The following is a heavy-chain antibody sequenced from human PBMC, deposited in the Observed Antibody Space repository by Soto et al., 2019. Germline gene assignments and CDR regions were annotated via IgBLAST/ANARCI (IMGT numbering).Heavy chain of an antibody. Sequence: PSETLSLTCSVSGASIDNYHWSWIRQSAGKGLEWIGRIAPSGNTNYNPSLKSRVTISVDTSKNQFSLKLSSVTAADTAVYYCARGASSGWLQGPEYFQHWGQGTLVTASS. J-gene: IGHJ1*01. D-gene: IGHD6-19*01. CDR3: ARGASSGWLQGPEYFQH. CDR1: GASIDNYH. V-gene: IGHV4-4*07. CDR2: IAPSGNT.